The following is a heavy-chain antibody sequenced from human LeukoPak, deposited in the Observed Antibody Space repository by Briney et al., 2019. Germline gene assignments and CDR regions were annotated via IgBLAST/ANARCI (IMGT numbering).Heavy chain of an antibody. CDR2: ITSTRSDI. Sequence: PGGSLRLSCEASGFSFSSHAMHWVRQAPGKGLEWVSSITSTRSDIYYADSVKARFTISRDNARNSLFLQMNSLRAEDTAVYYCARVLVATTLASENWLDPWGQGTLVTVSS. CDR1: GFSFSSHA. D-gene: IGHD5-12*01. J-gene: IGHJ5*02. CDR3: ARVLVATTLASENWLDP. V-gene: IGHV3-21*01.